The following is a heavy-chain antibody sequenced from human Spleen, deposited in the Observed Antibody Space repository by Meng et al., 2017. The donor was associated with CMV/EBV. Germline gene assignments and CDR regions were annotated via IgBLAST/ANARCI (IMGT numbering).Heavy chain of an antibody. D-gene: IGHD6-19*01. CDR2: ISTYNGNT. V-gene: IGHV1-18*01. Sequence: SGYTFINFGFSWVRQAPGQGLQWMGWISTYNGNTNYAQKFQGRVTLTRDMSASTVYMELSSLRSEDTAVYYCARDQIAVSGLSYHFDFWGQGTLVTVSS. J-gene: IGHJ4*02. CDR1: GYTFINFG. CDR3: ARDQIAVSGLSYHFDF.